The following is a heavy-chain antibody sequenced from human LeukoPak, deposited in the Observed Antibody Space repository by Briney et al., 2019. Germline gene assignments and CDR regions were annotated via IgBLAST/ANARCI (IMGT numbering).Heavy chain of an antibody. CDR3: ARDGYCSGGSCFPDY. D-gene: IGHD2-15*01. CDR1: GFTFSSYS. CDR2: ISSSSSYI. V-gene: IGHV3-21*01. Sequence: PGGSLRLSFAASGFTFSSYSMNWVRQAPGKGLEWVSSISSSSSYIYYADSVKGRFTISRDNAKNSLYLQMNSLRAEDTAVYYCARDGYCSGGSCFPDYWGQGTLVTVSS. J-gene: IGHJ4*02.